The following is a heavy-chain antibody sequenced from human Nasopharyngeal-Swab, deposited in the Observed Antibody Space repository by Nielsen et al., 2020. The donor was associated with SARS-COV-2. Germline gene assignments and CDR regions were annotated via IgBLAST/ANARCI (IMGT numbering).Heavy chain of an antibody. Sequence: ASVKVSCKASGYTFTSYDINWVRQAPGQGLEWMGWINTNTGNPTYAQGFTGRFVFSLDTSVSTAYLQISSLKAEDTAVYYCARDPFYDFWSGYHDAFDIWGQGTMVTVSS. CDR2: INTNTGNP. D-gene: IGHD3-3*01. CDR3: ARDPFYDFWSGYHDAFDI. V-gene: IGHV7-4-1*02. J-gene: IGHJ3*02. CDR1: GYTFTSYD.